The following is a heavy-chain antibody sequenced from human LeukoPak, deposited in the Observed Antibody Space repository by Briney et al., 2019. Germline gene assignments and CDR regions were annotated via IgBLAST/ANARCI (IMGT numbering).Heavy chain of an antibody. Sequence: PGGSLRLSCAASGFPFSTFWMTWVRQAPGKGLEWVANIIQDGSERYYVGSVKGRFTISRDNAQNSPYLQMNSLRAEDTAVYYCAREGASTISHAFDVWGQGTMVTVSS. CDR1: GFPFSTFW. CDR3: AREGASTISHAFDV. J-gene: IGHJ3*01. D-gene: IGHD3-16*01. CDR2: IIQDGSER. V-gene: IGHV3-7*01.